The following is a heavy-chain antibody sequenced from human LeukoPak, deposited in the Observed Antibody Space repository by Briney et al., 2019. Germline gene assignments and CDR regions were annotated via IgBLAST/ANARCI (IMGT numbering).Heavy chain of an antibody. Sequence: GGSLRLPCAASGFTFSSYAMNWVRQAPGRGLEWVSAISVGGDSTFYADSVKGRFTISRDNSKNTLYLQMNSLRAEDTAVYYCAKSDYYGWSVIDYWGQGTLVTVSS. CDR2: ISVGGDST. D-gene: IGHD3-10*01. J-gene: IGHJ4*02. CDR1: GFTFSSYA. V-gene: IGHV3-23*01. CDR3: AKSDYYGWSVIDY.